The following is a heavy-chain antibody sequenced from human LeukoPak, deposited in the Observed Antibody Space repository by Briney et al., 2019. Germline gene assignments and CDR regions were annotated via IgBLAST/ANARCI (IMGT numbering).Heavy chain of an antibody. J-gene: IGHJ4*02. D-gene: IGHD4-17*01. CDR1: GGTFSSYA. V-gene: IGHV1-69*05. CDR2: IIPIFGTA. CDR3: ARLGYDYGDYLAH. Sequence: ASVKVSCKASGGTFSSYAISWVRQAPGQGLEWMGRIIPIFGTANYARKFQGRVTITTDESTSTAYMELSSLRSEDTAVYYCARLGYDYGDYLAHWGQGTLVTVSS.